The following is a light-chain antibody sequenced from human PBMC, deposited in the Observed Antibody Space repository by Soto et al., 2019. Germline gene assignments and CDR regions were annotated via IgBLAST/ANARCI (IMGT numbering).Light chain of an antibody. Sequence: DIQMTQSPSSLSASVADRVTITCRASQGITNFLAWYQQKPGTVPKLLIYAASTLQSGVPSRFSGSGFGTDFTLNISSLQPEDVATYYCQKHSSAPFTFGPGTKVDIK. CDR1: QGITNF. J-gene: IGKJ3*01. V-gene: IGKV1-27*01. CDR2: AAS. CDR3: QKHSSAPFT.